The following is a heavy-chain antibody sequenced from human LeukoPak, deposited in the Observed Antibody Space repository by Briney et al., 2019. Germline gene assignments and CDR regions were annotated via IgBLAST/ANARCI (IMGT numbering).Heavy chain of an antibody. Sequence: GGSLRLSCAASGFTFDDYAMHWVRQAPGKGLEWVSLLSGDGGSTYYADSVKGRFTISRDNSKNSLYLQMNSLRTEDTALYYCAKDIRGYSYGNFDYWGQGTLVTVSS. CDR2: LSGDGGST. D-gene: IGHD5-18*01. CDR3: AKDIRGYSYGNFDY. V-gene: IGHV3-43*02. J-gene: IGHJ4*02. CDR1: GFTFDDYA.